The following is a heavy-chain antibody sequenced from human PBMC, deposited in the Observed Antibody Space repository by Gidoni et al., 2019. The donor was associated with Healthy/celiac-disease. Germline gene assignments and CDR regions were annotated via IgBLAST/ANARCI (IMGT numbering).Heavy chain of an antibody. CDR3: ARHRPYGIAAAESDYYYYGMDV. CDR1: GYSFTSYW. J-gene: IGHJ6*02. V-gene: IGHV5-51*01. CDR2: IYPGDSDT. Sequence: EVQLVQSGAEVKKPGESLKISCKGSGYSFTSYWIGWVRQMPGKGLEWMGIIYPGDSDTRYSPSFQGQVTISADKSISTAYLQWSSLKASDTAMYYCARHRPYGIAAAESDYYYYGMDVWGQGTTVTVSS. D-gene: IGHD6-13*01.